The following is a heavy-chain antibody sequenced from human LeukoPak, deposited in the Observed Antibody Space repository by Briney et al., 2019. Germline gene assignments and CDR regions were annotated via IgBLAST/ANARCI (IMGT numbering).Heavy chain of an antibody. CDR1: GYTFTSYA. Sequence: GASVKVSCKASGYTFTSYAMNWVRQAPGQGLEWMGWINTNTGNPTYAQGSTGRFVFSLDTSVSTAYLQISSLKAEDTAVYYCARDRSGWYRKLYYYYMDVWGKGTTVTVSS. CDR2: INTNTGNP. V-gene: IGHV7-4-1*02. D-gene: IGHD6-19*01. J-gene: IGHJ6*03. CDR3: ARDRSGWYRKLYYYYMDV.